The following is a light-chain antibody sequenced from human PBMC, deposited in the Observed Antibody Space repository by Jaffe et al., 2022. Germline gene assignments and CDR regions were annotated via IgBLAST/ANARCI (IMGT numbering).Light chain of an antibody. CDR3: QQYDNLPLT. Sequence: DIQMTQSPSSLSASVGDRVTITCQASQDITNYLSWYQQKSGKAPKLLIYDASNLERGVPSRFSGIGSGTHFTFTINSLQPEDIATYYCQQYDNLPLTFGGGTKVEIK. J-gene: IGKJ4*01. V-gene: IGKV1-33*01. CDR1: QDITNY. CDR2: DAS.